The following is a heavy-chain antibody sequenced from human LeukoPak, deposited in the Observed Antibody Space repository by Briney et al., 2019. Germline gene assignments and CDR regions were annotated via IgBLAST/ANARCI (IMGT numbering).Heavy chain of an antibody. CDR1: GFAFSNHV. Sequence: PGGSLRLSCVASGFAFSNHVIHWVRQAPGQGLEWVSMISYDGSGKHYADSVRGRLTISRDNSKNTVYLQMNSLRAEDTAVYYCAKVGPGDDDLLIDIWGQGTMVTVSS. CDR2: ISYDGSGK. V-gene: IGHV3-30*04. J-gene: IGHJ3*02. CDR3: AKVGPGDDDLLIDI. D-gene: IGHD3-16*01.